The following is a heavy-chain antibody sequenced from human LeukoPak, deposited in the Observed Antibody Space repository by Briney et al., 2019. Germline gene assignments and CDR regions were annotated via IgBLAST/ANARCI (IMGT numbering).Heavy chain of an antibody. CDR2: IYYSGST. D-gene: IGHD4-17*01. CDR3: ARDSYGDYGATDY. CDR1: GGSFSGYY. V-gene: IGHV4-59*01. Sequence: SETLSLTCAVYGGSFSGYYWSWIRQPPGKGLEWIGYIYYSGSTNHNPSLKSRVTISVDTSKNQFSLKLSSVTAADTAVYYCARDSYGDYGATDYWGQGTLVTVSS. J-gene: IGHJ4*02.